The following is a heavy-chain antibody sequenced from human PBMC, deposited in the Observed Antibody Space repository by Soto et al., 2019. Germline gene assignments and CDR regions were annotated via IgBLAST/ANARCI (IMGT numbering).Heavy chain of an antibody. CDR3: ARASITIFGVVTTSSYWYFDL. Sequence: SQTLSLTCAIFGDSVSSNSAAWNWIRQSPSRGLEWLGRTYYRSKWYNDYAVSVKSRITINPDTSKNQFSLQLNSVTPEDTAVYYCARASITIFGVVTTSSYWYFDLWGRGTLVTVSS. CDR1: GDSVSSNSAA. CDR2: TYYRSKWYN. D-gene: IGHD3-3*01. V-gene: IGHV6-1*01. J-gene: IGHJ2*01.